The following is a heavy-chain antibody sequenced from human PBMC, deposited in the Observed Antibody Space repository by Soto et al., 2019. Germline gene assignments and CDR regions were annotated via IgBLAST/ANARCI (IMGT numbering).Heavy chain of an antibody. J-gene: IGHJ4*02. CDR2: IRSKAYSYAT. D-gene: IGHD3-22*01. CDR3: TRLDISGNCYDY. CDR1: GFTLSGSA. Sequence: EVQLVESGGGLVQPGGSLKLSCAASGFTLSGSAMHWVRQASGKGLEWVGRIRSKAYSYATAYAASVKGRFTISRDDSKNTAYLQMTRLKTEDTAVYYCTRLDISGNCYDYWGQGTLVTVSS. V-gene: IGHV3-73*01.